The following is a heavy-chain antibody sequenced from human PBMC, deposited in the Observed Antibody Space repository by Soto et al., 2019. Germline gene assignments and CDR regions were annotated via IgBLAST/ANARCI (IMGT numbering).Heavy chain of an antibody. CDR1: GYTFTSYD. CDR2: MNPNSGNT. D-gene: IGHD3-10*01. CDR3: ARDRSGKHDD. V-gene: IGHV1-8*01. J-gene: IGHJ4*02. Sequence: QVQLVQSGAEVKKPGASVKVSCKASGYTFTSYDIHWVRQATGQGLERMGWMNPNSGNTGYAQKFQGRVTTTRNTSISTGYKELSSKKSEGTGLDYGARDRSGKHDDLGQGTLVTVSS.